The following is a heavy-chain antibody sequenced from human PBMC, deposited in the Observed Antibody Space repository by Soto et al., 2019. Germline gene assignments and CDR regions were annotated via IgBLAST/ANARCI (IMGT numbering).Heavy chain of an antibody. D-gene: IGHD5-18*01. CDR1: GGSFSGYY. CDR3: AGVKQLWGPDAFDI. Sequence: SEALSLTCAVYGGSFSGYYWSWIRQPPGKGLEWIGYIYYSGSTNYNPSLKSRVTISVDTSKNQFSLKLSSVTAADTAVYYCAGVKQLWGPDAFDIWGQGTMVTVSS. CDR2: IYYSGST. J-gene: IGHJ3*02. V-gene: IGHV4-59*01.